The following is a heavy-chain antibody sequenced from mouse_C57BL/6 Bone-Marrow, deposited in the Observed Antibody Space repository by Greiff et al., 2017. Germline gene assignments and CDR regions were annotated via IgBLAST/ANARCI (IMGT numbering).Heavy chain of an antibody. J-gene: IGHJ2*01. Sequence: QVQLKQSGAELVKPGASVKMSCKASGYTFTSYWITWVKQRPGQGLEWIGDIYPGSGSTNYNEKFTSKATLTVDTSSSTAYMQLSSQTSEDSAVYYCARILRDYWGQGTTLTVSS. CDR1: GYTFTSYW. V-gene: IGHV1-55*01. CDR3: ARILRDY. CDR2: IYPGSGST.